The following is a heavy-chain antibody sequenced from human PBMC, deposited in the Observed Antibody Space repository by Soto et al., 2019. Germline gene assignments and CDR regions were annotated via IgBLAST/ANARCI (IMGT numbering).Heavy chain of an antibody. CDR2: IYHSGST. J-gene: IGHJ4*02. Sequence: QVQLQESGPGLVKPSGTLSLTCAVSGGSISSSNWWSWVRQPPGKGLEWIGEIYHSGSTNYNPSLKSKVTIAVDKSINQIALKLSSVTAANTAVYYCARIAAARTNFDYWGQGTLFPVSS. CDR3: ARIAAARTNFDY. V-gene: IGHV4-4*02. D-gene: IGHD6-13*01. CDR1: GGSISSSNW.